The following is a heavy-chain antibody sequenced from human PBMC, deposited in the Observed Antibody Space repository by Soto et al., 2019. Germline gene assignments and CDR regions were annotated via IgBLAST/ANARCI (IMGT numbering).Heavy chain of an antibody. CDR3: VKNLLATPGANPFPDL. V-gene: IGHV4-4*02. Sequence: SETLSLTCAVSGVSISSSNWWSWVRQPPGKGLELIGAINHSGSTNYTPSLKSRVTISVDTSKNQFSLKLSSVTAADTAVYYCVKNLLATPGANPFPDLWGRGTLVTVSS. J-gene: IGHJ2*01. CDR1: GVSISSSNW. CDR2: INHSGST. D-gene: IGHD6-13*01.